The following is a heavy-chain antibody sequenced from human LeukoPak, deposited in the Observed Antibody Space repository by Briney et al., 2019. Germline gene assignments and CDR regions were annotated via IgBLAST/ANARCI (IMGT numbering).Heavy chain of an antibody. D-gene: IGHD2-2*01. CDR2: ISSSGSTI. Sequence: GGSLRLSCSASGFTFSSYEMNWVRQAPGKGLEWVSYISSSGSTICYADSVKGRFTISRHNSKNSLYLQMNSLRAEDTAVYYCATIPAAYDYWGQGTLVTVSS. J-gene: IGHJ4*02. CDR3: ATIPAAYDY. V-gene: IGHV3-48*03. CDR1: GFTFSSYE.